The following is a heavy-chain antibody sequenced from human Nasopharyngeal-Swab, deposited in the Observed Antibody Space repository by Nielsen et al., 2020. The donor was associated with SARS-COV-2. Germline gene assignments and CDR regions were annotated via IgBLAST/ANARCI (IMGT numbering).Heavy chain of an antibody. V-gene: IGHV6-1*01. Sequence: SETLSLTCAISGDSVSSNTAAWSWIRQSPSRDLEWLGRTWYRSKLHYDYAESVKSRITLNPDTTKNQFYLQLNSVTPEDTAVYYCARGSQGTRWSWGQGTLVTVSS. J-gene: IGHJ5*02. D-gene: IGHD2-15*01. CDR3: ARGSQGTRWS. CDR1: GDSVSSNTAA. CDR2: TWYRSKLHY.